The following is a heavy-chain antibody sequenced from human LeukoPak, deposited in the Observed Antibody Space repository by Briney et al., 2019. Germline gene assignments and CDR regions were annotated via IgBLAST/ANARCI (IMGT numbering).Heavy chain of an antibody. J-gene: IGHJ3*02. CDR3: ARQAYYYDSSGYYPPTNNAFDI. CDR2: IYPGDSDT. CDR1: GYSFTSYW. D-gene: IGHD3-22*01. Sequence: GESLKISCKGSGYSFTSYWIGWVRQMPGKGLEWMGIIYPGDSDTRYSPSFQGQVTISADKSISIAYLQWSSLKASDTAMYYCARQAYYYDSSGYYPPTNNAFDIWGQGTMVTVSS. V-gene: IGHV5-51*01.